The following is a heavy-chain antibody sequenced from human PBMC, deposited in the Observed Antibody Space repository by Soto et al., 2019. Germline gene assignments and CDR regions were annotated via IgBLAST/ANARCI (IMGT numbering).Heavy chain of an antibody. Sequence: EVQLLESGGGLVQPGGSLRLSCEASGFIFSNYAMTWVRQAAGKGRGWVSSISGPGGSTYYADSVQGRFTISKDNSKNALFVQMHSLRADDTALYFCARDERIAVAGTDTWGQGILVTVTS. V-gene: IGHV3-23*01. CDR1: GFIFSNYA. D-gene: IGHD6-19*01. CDR2: ISGPGGST. J-gene: IGHJ5*02. CDR3: ARDERIAVAGTDT.